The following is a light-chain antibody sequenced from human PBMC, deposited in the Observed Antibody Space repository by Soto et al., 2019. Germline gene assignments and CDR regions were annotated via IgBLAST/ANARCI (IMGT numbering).Light chain of an antibody. CDR2: DVS. V-gene: IGLV2-14*01. CDR1: SSDVGGYNY. CDR3: SSYTSSSALLYV. Sequence: QSALTQPASVSGSPGQSITISCTGTSSDVGGYNYVSWYQQHPGKAPKLMIYDVSNRPSGVSNRFSGSKSGNTASLTISGRQAEDEADYYCSSYTSSSALLYVFGPGTKLTVL. J-gene: IGLJ1*01.